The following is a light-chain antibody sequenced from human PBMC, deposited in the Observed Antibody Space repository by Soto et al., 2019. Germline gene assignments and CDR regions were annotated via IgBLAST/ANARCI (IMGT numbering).Light chain of an antibody. Sequence: EMVLTQSPGTLSLSPGERATLSCSASQSVSGNYLAWYQQKPGQAPRLLISGASSRATGIPDRFSGSGSGTYFTITISRLEPEDFAVYYCQQYGGSPRVTFGGGTKVELK. CDR1: QSVSGNY. CDR2: GAS. CDR3: QQYGGSPRVT. J-gene: IGKJ4*01. V-gene: IGKV3-20*01.